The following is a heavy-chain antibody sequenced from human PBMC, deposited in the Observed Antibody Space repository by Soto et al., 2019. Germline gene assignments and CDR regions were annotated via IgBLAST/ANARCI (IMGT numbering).Heavy chain of an antibody. J-gene: IGHJ4*02. Sequence: QVQLVESGGGVVQPGRSLRLSCAASGFTLSSYSMHWVRQAPGKGLEWVGVISYDGNKKYYRDSVKGRFSISRDTSNNTVHLQMNSLRTEDTAVYYCARSVAVAGLAYWGQGSLVTVSS. CDR2: ISYDGNKK. D-gene: IGHD6-19*01. CDR3: ARSVAVAGLAY. CDR1: GFTLSSYS. V-gene: IGHV3-30-3*01.